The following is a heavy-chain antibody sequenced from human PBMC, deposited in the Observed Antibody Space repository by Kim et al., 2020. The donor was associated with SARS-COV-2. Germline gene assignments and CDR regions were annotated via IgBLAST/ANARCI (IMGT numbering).Heavy chain of an antibody. V-gene: IGHV4-34*01. CDR1: GEAFSGYY. Sequence: SETLSLTCGVYGEAFSGYYWSWIRQFPGKGLQWIGDVNHTGLTNYNPPLKSRVSISADATKSQFSLNLTSMTAADTAVYYCARLAFYGMDAWGQGITVT. CDR3: ARLAFYGMDA. J-gene: IGHJ6*02. D-gene: IGHD3-3*02. CDR2: VNHTGLT.